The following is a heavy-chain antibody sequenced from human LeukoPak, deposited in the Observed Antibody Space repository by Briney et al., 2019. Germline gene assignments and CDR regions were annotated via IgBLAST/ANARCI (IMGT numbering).Heavy chain of an antibody. CDR1: GYTFTGYY. Sequence: ASVKVSCKASGYTFTGYYMHWVRQAPGQGLEWMGWINPNSGGTNYAQKFQGRVTMTRDTSISTAYMELSRLRSDDTAVYYCARPEMATTEFDYWGQGTLVTVSS. D-gene: IGHD5-24*01. V-gene: IGHV1-2*02. CDR2: INPNSGGT. J-gene: IGHJ4*02. CDR3: ARPEMATTEFDY.